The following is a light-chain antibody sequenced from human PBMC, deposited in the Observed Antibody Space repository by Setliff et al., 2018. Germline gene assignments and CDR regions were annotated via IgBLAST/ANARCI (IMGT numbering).Light chain of an antibody. Sequence: QSVLTQPPSVSGAPGQRVTISCTGSSSNIGAGYDVHWYQQLPGTAPKLLIYGNSNRPSGVPDRFSGSKSGTSASLAITGLQAEDEADYYCQSYDSSLSCVVFGGGTQLPS. CDR1: SSNIGAGYD. CDR3: QSYDSSLSCVV. CDR2: GNS. V-gene: IGLV1-40*01. J-gene: IGLJ2*01.